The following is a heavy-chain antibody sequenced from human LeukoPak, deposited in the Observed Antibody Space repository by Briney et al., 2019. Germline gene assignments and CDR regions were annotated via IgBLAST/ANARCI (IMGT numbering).Heavy chain of an antibody. J-gene: IGHJ4*02. Sequence: SETLSLTCTVSGGSIRSGSYFWGWIRQPPGKGLEWIGSIHYSGSTNYNPSLKSRVTISVDTSKNQFSLKLSSVTAADTAVYYCARELSRMVYAIQGTYFDYWGQGTLVTVSS. CDR3: ARELSRMVYAIQGTYFDY. V-gene: IGHV4-39*07. CDR2: IHYSGST. D-gene: IGHD2-8*01. CDR1: GGSIRSGSYF.